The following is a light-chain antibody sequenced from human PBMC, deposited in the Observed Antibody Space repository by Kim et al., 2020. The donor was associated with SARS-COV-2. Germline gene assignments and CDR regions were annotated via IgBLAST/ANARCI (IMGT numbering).Light chain of an antibody. Sequence: DIQMTQSPSSLSASVGDRVTITCRASQNISNSLNWYQQKPGIAPNLLIYAASSLQSGVPSRFSGSGSGTDFTLTISSLQPEDFATYYCQQSYSTPYTFGQGTKLEI. V-gene: IGKV1-39*01. CDR2: AAS. J-gene: IGKJ2*01. CDR3: QQSYSTPYT. CDR1: QNISNS.